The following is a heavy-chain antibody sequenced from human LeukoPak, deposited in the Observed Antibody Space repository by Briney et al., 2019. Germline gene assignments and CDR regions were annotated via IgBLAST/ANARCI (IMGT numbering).Heavy chain of an antibody. Sequence: GGSLRLSCAASGFTFSSYAMHWVCQAPGKGLEWVAVISYDGSNKYYADSVKGRFTISRDNSKNTLYLQMNSLRAEDTAVYYCAREWTAFDYWGQGTLVTVSS. J-gene: IGHJ4*02. V-gene: IGHV3-30*01. CDR2: ISYDGSNK. CDR3: AREWTAFDY. D-gene: IGHD3/OR15-3a*01. CDR1: GFTFSSYA.